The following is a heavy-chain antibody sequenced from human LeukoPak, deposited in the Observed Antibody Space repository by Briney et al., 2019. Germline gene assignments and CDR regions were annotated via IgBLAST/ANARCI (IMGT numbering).Heavy chain of an antibody. CDR3: ASSLYYDSSGYMRGLYYFDY. V-gene: IGHV3-21*01. CDR1: GFTFSNYW. CDR2: MSSTSSFI. D-gene: IGHD3-22*01. J-gene: IGHJ4*02. Sequence: GGSLRLSCAASGFTFSNYWMHWVRQAPGQGLEWVSSMSSTSSFIYYANSVKGRFTISRDNAKDSLYLQMNSLTAEDTAVYYCASSLYYDSSGYMRGLYYFDYWGQGTLVTVSS.